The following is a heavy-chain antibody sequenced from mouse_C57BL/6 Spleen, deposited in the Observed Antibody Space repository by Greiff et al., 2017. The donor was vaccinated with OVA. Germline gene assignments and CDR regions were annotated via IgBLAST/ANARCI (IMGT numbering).Heavy chain of an antibody. CDR1: GFTFSDYY. D-gene: IGHD4-1*01. CDR2: INYDGSST. V-gene: IGHV5-16*01. Sequence: EVQLVESEGGLVQPGSSMKLSCTASGFTFSDYYMAWVRQVPEKGLEWVANINYDGSSTYYLDSLKSRFIISRDNAKNILYLQMSSLKSEDTTTYYCTKEGLTGSYFDYWGQGTTLTVSS. J-gene: IGHJ2*01. CDR3: TKEGLTGSYFDY.